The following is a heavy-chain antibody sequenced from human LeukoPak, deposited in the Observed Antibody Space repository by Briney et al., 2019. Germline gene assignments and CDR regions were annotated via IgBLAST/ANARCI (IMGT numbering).Heavy chain of an antibody. V-gene: IGHV1-46*01. D-gene: IGHD6-6*01. CDR2: INPSGGST. Sequence: ASVKVSCKASGYTFTSYYMHWVRRAPGQGLERMGIINPSGGSTSYAQKFQGRVTMTRDMSTSTVYMELSSLRSEDTAVYYCARDYSSSSYFDYWGQGTLVTVSS. CDR1: GYTFTSYY. CDR3: ARDYSSSSYFDY. J-gene: IGHJ4*02.